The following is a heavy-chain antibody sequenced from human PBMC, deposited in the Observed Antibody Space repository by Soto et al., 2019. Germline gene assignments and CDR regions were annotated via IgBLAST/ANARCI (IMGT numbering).Heavy chain of an antibody. D-gene: IGHD3-3*01. V-gene: IGHV3-23*01. Sequence: LRLSFAASGFTFSNYAMSWVRQAPGKGLDWVSAISGGGTSTYYSDSVKGRFSISRDNSKNTLYLQMNTLRAEDTAVYYCAKALSQFFPFDYWGKGTLVTVSS. CDR3: AKALSQFFPFDY. CDR1: GFTFSNYA. CDR2: ISGGGTST. J-gene: IGHJ4*02.